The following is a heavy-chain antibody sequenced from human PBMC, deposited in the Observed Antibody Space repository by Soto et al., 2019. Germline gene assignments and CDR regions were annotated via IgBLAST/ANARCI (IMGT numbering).Heavy chain of an antibody. J-gene: IGHJ3*02. V-gene: IGHV1-69*02. D-gene: IGHD1-26*01. CDR2: IIPILGIA. CDR3: ARLIVGATTNAFDI. Sequence: QVQLVQSGAEVKKPRSSVKVSCKASGGTFSSYTISWVRQAPGQGLEWMGRIIPILGIANYAQKFQGRVTITADKSTSTAYMELSSLRSEDTAVYYCARLIVGATTNAFDIWGQGTMVTVSS. CDR1: GGTFSSYT.